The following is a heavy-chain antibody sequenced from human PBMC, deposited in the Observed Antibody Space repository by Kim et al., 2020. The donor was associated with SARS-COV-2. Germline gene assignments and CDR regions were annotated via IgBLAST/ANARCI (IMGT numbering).Heavy chain of an antibody. D-gene: IGHD1-1*01. CDR2: ITHSGGA. CDR3: ARGASLLRSEAFHNLYHLDV. CDR1: GASFSV. V-gene: IGHV4-34*01. Sequence: SETLSLTCGVYGASFSVAWIRQPPGKGLEWIGEITHSGGAVYNPSFQSRATISGDTSKTHFSLTLTSVTVADTAVYYCARGASLLRSEAFHNLYHLDV. J-gene: IGHJ6*01.